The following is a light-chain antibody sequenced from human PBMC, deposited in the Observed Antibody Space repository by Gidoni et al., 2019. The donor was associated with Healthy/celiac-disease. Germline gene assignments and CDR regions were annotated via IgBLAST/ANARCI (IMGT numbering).Light chain of an antibody. CDR2: AAS. J-gene: IGKJ1*01. V-gene: IGKV1-39*01. CDR1: QSISIY. CDR3: QQSYSTPRRT. Sequence: DIQMTQSPSSLSASVGDRVTITCRASQSISIYLNWYQQKPGKAPKLLIYAASSLQSGVPSKFRGSGSGTDFTLTISSLQPEDFATYYCQQSYSTPRRTFGQGTKVEIK.